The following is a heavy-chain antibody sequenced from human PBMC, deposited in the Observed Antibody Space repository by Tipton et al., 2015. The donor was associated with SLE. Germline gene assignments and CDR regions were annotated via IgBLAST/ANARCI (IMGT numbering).Heavy chain of an antibody. V-gene: IGHV4-31*03. CDR1: GGSISSGGYH. J-gene: IGHJ6*04. CDR3: ASVLGDV. CDR2: IYYSGST. Sequence: TLSLTCTVSGGSISSGGYHWSWIRQHPGKGLEWIGYIYYSGSTYYNPSLKSRVTISVDTSKNQFSLKLSSVTAADTAVYYCASVLGDVWGKGTTVTVSS.